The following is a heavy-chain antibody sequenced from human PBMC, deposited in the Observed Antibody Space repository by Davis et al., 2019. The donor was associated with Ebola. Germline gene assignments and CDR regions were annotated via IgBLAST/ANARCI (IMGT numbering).Heavy chain of an antibody. J-gene: IGHJ6*02. Sequence: PGGSLRLSCAASGFTFRVHSMTWVRQAPGRGLEWISSISASSNSKNYADSVKGRFTVFRDNGGDSLFLQMNNLRVEDTATYYCARDLRETYVFQRPDDAYGMDVWGRGTTVTVFS. CDR1: GFTFRVHS. V-gene: IGHV3-21*06. CDR3: ARDLRETYVFQRPDDAYGMDV. CDR2: ISASSNSK. D-gene: IGHD1-1*01.